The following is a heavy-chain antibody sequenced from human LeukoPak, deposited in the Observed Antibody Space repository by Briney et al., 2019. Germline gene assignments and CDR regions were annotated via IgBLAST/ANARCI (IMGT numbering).Heavy chain of an antibody. J-gene: IGHJ6*03. CDR3: AKPFYNSYGYYYYMDV. CDR1: GFTFSSYA. Sequence: GGSLRLSCAASGFTFSSYAMSWVRQAPGKGLEWVSAISGSGGSTYYADSVKGRFTISRDNSKNTLYLQMNSLRAEDTAVYYCAKPFYNSYGYYYYMDVWGKGTTVTVSS. D-gene: IGHD5-18*01. V-gene: IGHV3-23*01. CDR2: ISGSGGST.